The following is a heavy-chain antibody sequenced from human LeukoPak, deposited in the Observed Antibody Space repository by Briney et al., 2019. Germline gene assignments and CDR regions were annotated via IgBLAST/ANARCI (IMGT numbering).Heavy chain of an antibody. V-gene: IGHV4-39*01. Sequence: SETLSLTCTDSGGSISSSSYYWGWIRQPPGKGLEWIGSIYYSGSTYYIPSLKSRVTISVDTSKNQFSLKLSSVTAADTAVYYCARNKSHDYSRRAFDIWGQGTMVTVSS. CDR3: ARNKSHDYSRRAFDI. D-gene: IGHD4-11*01. J-gene: IGHJ3*02. CDR1: GGSISSSSYY. CDR2: IYYSGST.